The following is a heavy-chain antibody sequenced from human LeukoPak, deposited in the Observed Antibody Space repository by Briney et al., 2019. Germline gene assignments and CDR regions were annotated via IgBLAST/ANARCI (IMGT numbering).Heavy chain of an antibody. V-gene: IGHV4-4*07. Sequence: PSETLSLTCTVSGVSISSYYWSWIRQPAGKGLEWIGRIYSRGSTNYNPSLQSRVTMSVDTSKNQISLKLNSVTAADTAVYYCARDPMAGTFRAFDIWGQGTMVTVSS. D-gene: IGHD6-19*01. CDR1: GVSISSYY. CDR2: IYSRGST. CDR3: ARDPMAGTFRAFDI. J-gene: IGHJ3*02.